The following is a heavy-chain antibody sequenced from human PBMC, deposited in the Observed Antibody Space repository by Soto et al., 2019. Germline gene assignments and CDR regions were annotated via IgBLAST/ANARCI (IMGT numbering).Heavy chain of an antibody. V-gene: IGHV4-4*02. Sequence: SETLSLTCAVSGGSISSSNWWSWVRQPPGTGLEWIGEIFHSGSTNYNPSLKSRVTMSLDKSKNQFSLKLSSVTAADTAVYYCARIQQNYGGIDSWGLGTLVTVSS. CDR2: IFHSGST. CDR3: ARIQQNYGGIDS. CDR1: GGSISSSNW. D-gene: IGHD4-17*01. J-gene: IGHJ4*02.